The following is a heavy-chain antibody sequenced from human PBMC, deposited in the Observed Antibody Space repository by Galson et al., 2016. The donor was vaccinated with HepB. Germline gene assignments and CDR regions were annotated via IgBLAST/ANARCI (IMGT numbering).Heavy chain of an antibody. Sequence: SLRLSCAASGFTFDDYAMHWVRQAPGRGLEWVSLITWDGDNAYYADSLRGRFTISRDNSRNSLYLQMNSLRAEDTAFYYCAKGRSNIVGAELDHWGQGTLVTVSS. CDR1: GFTFDDYA. J-gene: IGHJ4*02. CDR3: AKGRSNIVGAELDH. CDR2: ITWDGDNA. D-gene: IGHD1-26*01. V-gene: IGHV3-43D*03.